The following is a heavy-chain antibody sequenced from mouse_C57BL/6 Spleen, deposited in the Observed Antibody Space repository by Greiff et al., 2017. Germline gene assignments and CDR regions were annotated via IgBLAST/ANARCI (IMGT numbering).Heavy chain of an antibody. J-gene: IGHJ2*01. CDR2: ISYDGSN. CDR1: GYSITSGYY. V-gene: IGHV3-6*01. CDR3: ARYLDY. Sequence: VQLKESGPGLVKPSQSLSLTCSVTGYSITSGYYWNWIRQFPGNKLEWMGYISYDGSNNYNPSLKNRISITRDTSKNQFFLKLNSVTTEDTATXYCARYLDYWGQGTTLTVSS.